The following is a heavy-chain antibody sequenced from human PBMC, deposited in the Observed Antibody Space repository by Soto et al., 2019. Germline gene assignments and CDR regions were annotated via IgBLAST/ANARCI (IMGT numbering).Heavy chain of an antibody. V-gene: IGHV3-9*01. D-gene: IGHD3-10*01. CDR3: AKDGDPGETADGAEYIDY. CDR2: ISWNSGRI. J-gene: IGHJ4*02. CDR1: GFVFDDFA. Sequence: EVQLVESGGGSVQPGRSLRLSCAASGFVFDDFAMHWVRQAPGKGLEWVSGISWNSGRIIYADSVKGRFTISRDNAKNSLYLQMSSLRADDTAFYFCAKDGDPGETADGAEYIDYWGQGTLVTVSS.